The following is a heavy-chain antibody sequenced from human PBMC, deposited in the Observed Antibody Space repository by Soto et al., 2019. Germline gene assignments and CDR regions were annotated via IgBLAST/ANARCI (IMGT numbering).Heavy chain of an antibody. J-gene: IGHJ4*02. Sequence: GGSLRLSCAASAMTFTSYSMSWVRQAAKKGLEWVASTTSDSSDIDYEDSVNGRFTISRDNSENSLYVQMTSLRAEDTGVYYCATTSGSGGYSFSAEYWGQGVPVTASS. V-gene: IGHV3-21*01. CDR1: AMTFTSYS. CDR2: TTSDSSDI. CDR3: ATTSGSGGYSFSAEY. D-gene: IGHD2-15*01.